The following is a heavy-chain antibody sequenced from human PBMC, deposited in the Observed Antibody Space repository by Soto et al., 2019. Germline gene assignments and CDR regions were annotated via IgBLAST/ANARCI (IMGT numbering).Heavy chain of an antibody. Sequence: EVRLVQSGAELKKPGESLKISCKGSGYTFTTYWIGWVRQMPGKGLEWMGIIYPGDSDTRYSPSFQGRVRMSVDKSTSNAFLQWSSLKASDTATYFCARHLSQSDKEIVDPVAMLPFQIWGQGTPVTVSA. CDR3: ARHLSQSDKEIVDPVAMLPFQI. CDR1: GYTFTTYW. V-gene: IGHV5-51*01. CDR2: IYPGDSDT. J-gene: IGHJ3*02. D-gene: IGHD2-15*01.